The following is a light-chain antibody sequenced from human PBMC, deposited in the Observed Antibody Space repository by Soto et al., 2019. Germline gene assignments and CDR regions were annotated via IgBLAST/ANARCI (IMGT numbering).Light chain of an antibody. J-gene: IGKJ5*01. V-gene: IGKV3-20*01. CDR2: TAS. Sequence: EIVLTQSPGTLSLSPGERATLSCRASESVGNNYLAWYQQKPGQAPRLLIHTASRRATGISDRVSGSGSGTEFTLTINRLEAEDFAVYYCHQHANSPPTFGQGTRLEIK. CDR1: ESVGNNY. CDR3: HQHANSPPT.